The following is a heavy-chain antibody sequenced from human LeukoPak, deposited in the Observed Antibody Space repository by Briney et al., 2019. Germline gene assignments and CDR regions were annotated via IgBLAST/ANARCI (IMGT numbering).Heavy chain of an antibody. CDR1: GFTLSDNY. V-gene: IGHV3-66*01. J-gene: IGHJ4*02. CDR2: IYSGGSR. CDR3: ARAEQWLIRY. Sequence: PGGSLRLSCAPSGFTLSDNYMSWLRQAPGRGLEWVSIIYSGGSRYYADSVKGRFTISRDNSNNTVCLQMNSLRVEDTAVYYCARAEQWLIRYWGQGTLVTVSS. D-gene: IGHD6-19*01.